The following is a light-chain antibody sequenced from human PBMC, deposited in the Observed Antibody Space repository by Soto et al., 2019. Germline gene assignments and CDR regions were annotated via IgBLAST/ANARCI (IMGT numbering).Light chain of an antibody. CDR2: RNN. J-gene: IGLJ3*02. CDR1: SSNIGSNY. CDR3: AAWDDSLSGSWV. Sequence: QAVVTQPPSASGTPGQRVTLSCSGSSSNIGSNYVYWYQQLPGTAPKLLIYRNNQRPSGVPDRFSGSKSGTSASLAISGLRSEDEADYYCAAWDDSLSGSWVFGGGTKLTVL. V-gene: IGLV1-47*01.